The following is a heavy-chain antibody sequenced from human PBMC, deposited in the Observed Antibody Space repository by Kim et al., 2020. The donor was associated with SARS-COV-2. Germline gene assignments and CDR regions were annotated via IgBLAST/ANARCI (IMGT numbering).Heavy chain of an antibody. CDR2: ISSSSSTI. V-gene: IGHV3-48*04. J-gene: IGHJ3*02. CDR3: ARDGDYYDSSGDAFDI. CDR1: GFTFSSYS. Sequence: GGSLRLSCAASGFTFSSYSMNWVRQAPGKGLEWVSYISSSSSTIYYADSVKGRFTISRDNAKNSLYLQMNSLRAEDTAVYYCARDGDYYDSSGDAFDIWGQGNGHRLF. D-gene: IGHD3-22*01.